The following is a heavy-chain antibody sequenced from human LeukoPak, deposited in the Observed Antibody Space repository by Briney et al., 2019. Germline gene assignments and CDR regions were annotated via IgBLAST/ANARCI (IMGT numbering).Heavy chain of an antibody. Sequence: SETLSLTCAVYGGSFSGYYWSWIRQPPGKGLEWNGEINHSGSTNYNPSLKSRVTISVDTSKNQFSLKLSSVTAADTAVYYCARMRARVSDYWGQGTLVTVSS. CDR1: GGSFSGYY. J-gene: IGHJ4*02. V-gene: IGHV4-34*01. D-gene: IGHD4/OR15-4a*01. CDR2: INHSGST. CDR3: ARMRARVSDY.